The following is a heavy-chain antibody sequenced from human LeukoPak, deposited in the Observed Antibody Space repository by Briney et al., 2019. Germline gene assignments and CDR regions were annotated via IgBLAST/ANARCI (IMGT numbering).Heavy chain of an antibody. Sequence: VASVKVSCKASGYTFTSHGISWVRQAPGQGLEWMGWINTNTGNPTYAQGFTGRFVFSLDTSVSTAYLQISSLKAEDTAVYYCARDKGLGGISPGLWFGELVGWFDPWGQGTLVTVSS. CDR2: INTNTGNP. CDR1: GYTFTSHG. D-gene: IGHD3-10*01. V-gene: IGHV7-4-1*02. CDR3: ARDKGLGGISPGLWFGELVGWFDP. J-gene: IGHJ5*02.